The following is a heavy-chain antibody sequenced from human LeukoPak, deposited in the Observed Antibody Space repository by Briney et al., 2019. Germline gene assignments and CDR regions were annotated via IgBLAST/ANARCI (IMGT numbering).Heavy chain of an antibody. J-gene: IGHJ4*02. V-gene: IGHV1-69*05. CDR3: ARDFAAGPDYFGY. CDR1: GGTFSSYA. Sequence: GASVKVSCNASGGTFSSYAISWVRQAPGQGLEWMGGIIPIFGTANYAQKFQARVTMTRDMSTSTVYMELSSLRSEDTAVYYCARDFAAGPDYFGYWGQGTLVTVSS. CDR2: IIPIFGTA. D-gene: IGHD6-13*01.